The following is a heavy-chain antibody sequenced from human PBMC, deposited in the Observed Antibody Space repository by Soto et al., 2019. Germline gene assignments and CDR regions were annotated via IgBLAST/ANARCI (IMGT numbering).Heavy chain of an antibody. J-gene: IGHJ1*01. V-gene: IGHV3-7*05. CDR3: ATYCSSPSCRSY. D-gene: IGHD2-2*01. CDR1: GFTFNNYW. Sequence: EVQLVESGGGLVQPGGSLRLSCVASGFTFNNYWMTWVRQAPGKGLEWVANIKEDGSEKYYVDSGKGRYTISRDNAASSLYLQLKYLGAEDTAVYYCATYCSSPSCRSYWGQGTLVTVSS. CDR2: IKEDGSEK.